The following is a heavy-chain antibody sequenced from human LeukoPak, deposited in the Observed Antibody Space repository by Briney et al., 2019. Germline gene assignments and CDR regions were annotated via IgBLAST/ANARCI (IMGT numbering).Heavy chain of an antibody. V-gene: IGHV3-53*01. CDR2: IYSGGNT. CDR1: GFTVSSNS. Sequence: GGSLRLSCTVSGFTVSSNSWSWVRQAPGKGLEWVSFIYSGGNTHYSDSVKGRFTISRDNSKNTLYLQMNSLRAEDTAIFYCARRACEYSHPYDYWGQGTLVTVSS. CDR3: ARRACEYSHPYDY. J-gene: IGHJ4*02. D-gene: IGHD2-15*01.